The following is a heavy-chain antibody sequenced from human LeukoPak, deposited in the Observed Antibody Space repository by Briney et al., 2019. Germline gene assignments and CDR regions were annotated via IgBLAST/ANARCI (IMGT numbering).Heavy chain of an antibody. J-gene: IGHJ5*02. Sequence: SETLSLTCTVSGGSISSSYYWGWVRQPPGKGLVWIGSGSTYYNPSLKSRVTISVDTSRNQFSQKLSSVTAADTAVYYCARTGGYMVWGVQNWFDPWGQGTLVTVSS. D-gene: IGHD3-10*01. CDR1: GGSISSSYY. CDR2: GST. CDR3: ARTGGYMVWGVQNWFDP. V-gene: IGHV4-39*01.